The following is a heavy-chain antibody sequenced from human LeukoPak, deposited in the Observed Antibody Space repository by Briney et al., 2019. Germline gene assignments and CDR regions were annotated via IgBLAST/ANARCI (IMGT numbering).Heavy chain of an antibody. Sequence: SETLSLTCTVSGGSISSYYWSWSRQPPGKGLEWIGYIYYSGSTNYNPSLKSRVTISVDTSKNQFSLKLSSVTAADTAVYYCARGGGDYGDWFDPWGQGTLVTVSS. V-gene: IGHV4-59*01. CDR3: ARGGGDYGDWFDP. CDR2: IYYSGST. CDR1: GGSISSYY. D-gene: IGHD4-17*01. J-gene: IGHJ5*02.